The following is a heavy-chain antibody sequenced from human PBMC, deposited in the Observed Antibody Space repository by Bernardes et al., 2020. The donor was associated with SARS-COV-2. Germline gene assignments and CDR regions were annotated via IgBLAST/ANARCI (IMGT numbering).Heavy chain of an antibody. CDR2: IYYSGST. Sequence: IFSTYWMSWVRQAPGKGLEWIGSIYYSGSTYYNPSLKSRVTISVDTSKNQFSLKLSSVTAADTAVYYCARRTLVDTAIGAFDIWGQGTMVTVSS. CDR1: IFSTYW. D-gene: IGHD5-18*01. J-gene: IGHJ3*02. V-gene: IGHV4-39*01. CDR3: ARRTLVDTAIGAFDI.